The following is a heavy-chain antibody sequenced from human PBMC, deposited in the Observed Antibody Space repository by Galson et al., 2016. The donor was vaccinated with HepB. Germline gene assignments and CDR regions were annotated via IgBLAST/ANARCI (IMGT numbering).Heavy chain of an antibody. Sequence: SVKVSCKGSGYSFSAYYIHWVRQAPGQGLEWMGLINPNTGGTKYAQKFQGWVTLTRDTSISTAYMEMTSLRSNDTAVYYCARERWVVGVRKWHYGMEVWGQGTTVTVSS. CDR1: GYSFSAYY. CDR2: INPNTGGT. V-gene: IGHV1-2*04. D-gene: IGHD1-26*01. J-gene: IGHJ6*02. CDR3: ARERWVVGVRKWHYGMEV.